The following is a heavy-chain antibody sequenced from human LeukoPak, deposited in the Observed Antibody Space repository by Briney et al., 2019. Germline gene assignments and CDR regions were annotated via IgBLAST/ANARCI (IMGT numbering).Heavy chain of an antibody. CDR1: GDSFSSNSAA. J-gene: IGHJ6*02. V-gene: IGHV6-1*01. D-gene: IGHD5-18*01. CDR3: ARDMVTAAATTDYYYYGMDV. CDR2: TYYRSKWYN. Sequence: SQTLSLTCAVSGDSFSSNSAAWNWIRQSPSRGLEWLGRTYYRSKWYNDYAVSVKSRITINPHTSKNQFSLQLNSVTPEDTAVYYCARDMVTAAATTDYYYYGMDVWGQGTTVTVSS.